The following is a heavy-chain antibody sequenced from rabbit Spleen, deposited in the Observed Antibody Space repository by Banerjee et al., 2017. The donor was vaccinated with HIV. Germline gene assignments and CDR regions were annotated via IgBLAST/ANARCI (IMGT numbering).Heavy chain of an antibody. CDR1: GFDFSSSYW. V-gene: IGHV1S40*01. CDR2: IDVRSSGVA. D-gene: IGHD4-2*01. CDR3: ARDAAGREDFNL. Sequence: QSLEESGGDLVKPGAALTLTCKASGFDFSSSYWICWVRQATGKGLEGCACIDVRSSGVAHYASWARGRFTVSPMTSATVTLQMTSLPAADTATYFCARDAAGREDFNLWGPGTLVTVS. J-gene: IGHJ4*01.